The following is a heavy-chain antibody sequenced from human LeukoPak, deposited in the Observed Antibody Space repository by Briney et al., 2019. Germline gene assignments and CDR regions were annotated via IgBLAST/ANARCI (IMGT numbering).Heavy chain of an antibody. D-gene: IGHD2-8*02. V-gene: IGHV3-33*06. CDR1: GSTFTSYG. CDR3: TNHYWAFEF. CDR2: IWYDGNNK. Sequence: GGSLRLSCAASGSTFTSYGMHWVRQAPGKGLEWVAIIWYDGNNKHYADSVKGRFTISRDTSNNTVYLQMSSLRVEDTAVYYCTNHYWAFEFWGQGTLVTVSS. J-gene: IGHJ4*02.